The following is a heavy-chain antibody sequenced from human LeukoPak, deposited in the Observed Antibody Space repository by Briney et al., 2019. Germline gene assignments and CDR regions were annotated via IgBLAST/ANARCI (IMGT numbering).Heavy chain of an antibody. Sequence: PGGSLRLSCAASGLTFSSDSMNWVRQAPGKGLEWVSFISSSSNTIYYADSVKGRFTISRDNAKNSLYLQINTLRDEDTAAYYCVRKGELDYWGQGTLVTVSS. J-gene: IGHJ4*02. CDR2: ISSSSNTI. D-gene: IGHD3-16*01. V-gene: IGHV3-48*02. CDR1: GLTFSSDS. CDR3: VRKGELDY.